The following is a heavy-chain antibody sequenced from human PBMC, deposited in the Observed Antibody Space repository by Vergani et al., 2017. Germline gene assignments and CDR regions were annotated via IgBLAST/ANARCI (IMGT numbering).Heavy chain of an antibody. CDR2: IIPIFGTA. Sequence: QVQLVQSGAEVKKPGSSVKVSCKASGGTFSSYAISWVRQAPGQGLEWMGGIIPIFGTANYAQKFQGRVTITADESTSTAYMELSSLRSEDTAVYYCARVWGRVVPAAMAYWGQGTLVTVSS. J-gene: IGHJ4*02. CDR3: ARVWGRVVPAAMAY. CDR1: GGTFSSYA. V-gene: IGHV1-69*01. D-gene: IGHD2-2*01.